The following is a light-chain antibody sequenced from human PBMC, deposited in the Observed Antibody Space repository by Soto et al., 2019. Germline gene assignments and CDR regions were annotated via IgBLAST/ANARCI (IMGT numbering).Light chain of an antibody. V-gene: IGLV2-23*01. CDR3: CSLARSSTSYV. CDR2: EGS. Sequence: QSVLTQPASVSGSPGQSITISCTGTSSDVGSSNLVSWYQQHPGKTPKLIIYEGSRRPSGVSGRFSGSMSGNAASLTISGLQAEDEADYYCCSLARSSTSYVFGTGTKVTVL. J-gene: IGLJ1*01. CDR1: SSDVGSSNL.